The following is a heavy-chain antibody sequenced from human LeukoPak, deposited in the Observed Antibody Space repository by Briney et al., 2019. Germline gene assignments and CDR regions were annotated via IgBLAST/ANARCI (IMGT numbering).Heavy chain of an antibody. CDR1: GGSISSSSYY. CDR3: ASAGYSYGYYFDY. Sequence: SETLSLTCTVSGGSISSSSYYWGWIRQPPGKGLEWIGSIYYSGSTYYNPSLKSRVTISVDTSKNQFSLKLSSVTAADTAVYYCASAGYSYGYYFDYWGQGTLVTVSS. CDR2: IYYSGST. D-gene: IGHD5-18*01. V-gene: IGHV4-39*07. J-gene: IGHJ4*02.